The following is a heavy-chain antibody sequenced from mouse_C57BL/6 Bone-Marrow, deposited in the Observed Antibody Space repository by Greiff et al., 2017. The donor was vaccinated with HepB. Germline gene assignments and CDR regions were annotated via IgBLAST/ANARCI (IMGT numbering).Heavy chain of an antibody. Sequence: ESGPGLVKPSQSLSLTCSVTGYSITSGYYWNWIRQFPGNKLEWMGYISYDGSNNYNPSLKNRISITRDTSKNQFFLKLNSVTTEDTATYYCATYGNPGYFDYWGQGTTLTVSS. V-gene: IGHV3-6*01. CDR2: ISYDGSN. CDR1: GYSITSGYY. D-gene: IGHD2-1*01. CDR3: ATYGNPGYFDY. J-gene: IGHJ2*01.